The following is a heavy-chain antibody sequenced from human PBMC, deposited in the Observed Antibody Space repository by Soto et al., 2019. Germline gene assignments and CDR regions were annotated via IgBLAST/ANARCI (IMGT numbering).Heavy chain of an antibody. CDR2: IWYDGSNK. Sequence: GGSLRLSCAASGFTFSSYGMHWVRQAPGKGLEWVAVIWYDGSNKYYADSVKGRFTISRDNSKNTLYLQMNSLRAEDTAVYFCVRDRDLYRDMVHADLWGQGTLVTVSS. J-gene: IGHJ4*01. D-gene: IGHD1-26*01. CDR1: GFTFSSYG. V-gene: IGHV3-33*08. CDR3: VRDRDLYRDMVHADL.